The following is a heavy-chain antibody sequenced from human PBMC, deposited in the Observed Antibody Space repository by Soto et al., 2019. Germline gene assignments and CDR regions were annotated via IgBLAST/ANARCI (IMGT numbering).Heavy chain of an antibody. CDR3: ARELVLGLKSAFDM. CDR2: IRADGYEK. CDR1: GFTFKNYW. D-gene: IGHD2-15*01. J-gene: IGHJ3*02. V-gene: IGHV3-7*01. Sequence: PGGSLRLSCAASGFTFKNYWMSWVRQAPGRGLECVAKIRADGYEKYYVDSVKGRFTISRDNARNSLSLQINSLRDEDTAVYFCARELVLGLKSAFDMWGQGTLVTVSS.